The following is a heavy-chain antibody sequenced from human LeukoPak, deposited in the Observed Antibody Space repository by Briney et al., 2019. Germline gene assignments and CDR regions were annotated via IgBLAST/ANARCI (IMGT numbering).Heavy chain of an antibody. D-gene: IGHD3-3*01. J-gene: IGHJ3*02. V-gene: IGHV1-2*02. CDR3: ARGAYSVLRFLEWSGDAFDI. Sequence: ASVKVSCKASGYTFTGYYMHWVRQAPGQGLEWMGWINPNSGGTNYAQKFQGRVTMTRDTSISTAYMELSRLRSDDTAVYYCARGAYSVLRFLEWSGDAFDIWGQGTMVTVSS. CDR1: GYTFTGYY. CDR2: INPNSGGT.